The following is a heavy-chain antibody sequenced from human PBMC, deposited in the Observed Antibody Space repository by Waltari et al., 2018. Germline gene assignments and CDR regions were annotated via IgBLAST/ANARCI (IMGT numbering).Heavy chain of an antibody. Sequence: QLQLQESGPGLVKPSETLSLTCTVSGGSISSRSYYWGWIRQPPGKGLEWIGSIYYSGSTYYNPSLKSRVTISVDTSKNQFSLKLSSVTAADTAVYYCARHRGGLFDYWGQGTLVTVSS. CDR3: ARHRGGLFDY. CDR2: IYYSGST. J-gene: IGHJ4*02. CDR1: GGSISSRSYY. D-gene: IGHD2-15*01. V-gene: IGHV4-39*01.